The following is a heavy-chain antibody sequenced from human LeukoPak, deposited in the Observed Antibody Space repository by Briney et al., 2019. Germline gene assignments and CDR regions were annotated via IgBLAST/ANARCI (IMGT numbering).Heavy chain of an antibody. J-gene: IGHJ4*02. CDR2: IYYSGST. D-gene: IGHD3-10*01. Sequence: SETLSLTCTVSGGSISSYYWSWIRQPPGKGLEWIGYIYYSGSTNYNPSLKSRVTISVDTSKNQFSLKLSSVTAADTAVYYCATAYGSGSYYVFDYWGQGTLVTVSS. CDR1: GGSISSYY. V-gene: IGHV4-59*01. CDR3: ATAYGSGSYYVFDY.